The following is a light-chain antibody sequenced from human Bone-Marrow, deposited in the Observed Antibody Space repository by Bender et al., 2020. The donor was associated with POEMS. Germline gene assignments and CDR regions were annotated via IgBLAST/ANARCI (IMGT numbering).Light chain of an antibody. V-gene: IGLV2-14*01. Sequence: QPALTQPASVSGSPGQSTTISCTGTTRDIGVYNYVSWYQHHPGTAPKLIIYDVTKRPSGVSYRFSGSKSGNTASLTISGLHSEDEAIYYCSSYSSTGTQVFGGGTKLTVL. CDR2: DVT. CDR3: SSYSSTGTQV. CDR1: TRDIGVYNY. J-gene: IGLJ2*01.